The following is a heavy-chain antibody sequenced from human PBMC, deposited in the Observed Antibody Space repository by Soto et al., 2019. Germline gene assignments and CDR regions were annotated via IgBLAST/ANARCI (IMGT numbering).Heavy chain of an antibody. J-gene: IGHJ4*02. CDR1: GFTFSSYS. V-gene: IGHV3-48*01. CDR2: ISSSSSTI. CDR3: ARGKIDYGDLGAFDY. Sequence: EVQLVESGGGLVQPGGSLRLSCAASGFTFSSYSMNWVRQAPGKGLEWVSYISSSSSTIYYADSVKGRFTISRDNAKNSLYLQMNSMRAEDTAVYYCARGKIDYGDLGAFDYWGQGTLVTVSS. D-gene: IGHD4-17*01.